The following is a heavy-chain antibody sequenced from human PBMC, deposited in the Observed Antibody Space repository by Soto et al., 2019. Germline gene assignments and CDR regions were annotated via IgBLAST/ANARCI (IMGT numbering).Heavy chain of an antibody. D-gene: IGHD2-15*01. Sequence: ESLKISCKGSGYNFPSYWIAWVRQMPGRGLEWMGIIYPGDSDTRYSPSFQGQVTISADTSISTAYLQWSSLKASDTAIYYGARHEDIVYDFADYYYVVDGWGQGTTVTVSS. J-gene: IGHJ6*02. CDR2: IYPGDSDT. CDR3: ARHEDIVYDFADYYYVVDG. CDR1: GYNFPSYW. V-gene: IGHV5-51*01.